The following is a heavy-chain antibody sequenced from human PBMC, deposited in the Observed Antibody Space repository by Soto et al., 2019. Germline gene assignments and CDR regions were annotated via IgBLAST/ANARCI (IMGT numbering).Heavy chain of an antibody. CDR1: GGSFSGCY. D-gene: IGHD6-13*01. J-gene: IGHJ3*02. CDR2: INHSGST. CDR3: ARGRRSSSRANRGAFDI. Sequence: SETLSLTCAVYGGSFSGCYWSWIRQPPGKGLEWIGEINHSGSTNYNPSLKSRVTISVDTSKNQFSLKLSSVTAADTAVYYCARGRRSSSRANRGAFDIWGQGTMVTVSS. V-gene: IGHV4-34*01.